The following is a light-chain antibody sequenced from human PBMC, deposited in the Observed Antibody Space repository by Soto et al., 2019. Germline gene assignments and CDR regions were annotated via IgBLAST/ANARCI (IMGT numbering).Light chain of an antibody. CDR2: DVS. V-gene: IGKV1-5*01. Sequence: DIQMTQSPSTLSASVVDRVTITCRASQSISSWLAWYQQKPGEAPKLLIYDVSTLESGVPSRFIGFGSGTEFTLSISGLKPGDFGTYYCQQYYMGWTFGQGTKVDIK. J-gene: IGKJ1*01. CDR3: QQYYMGWT. CDR1: QSISSW.